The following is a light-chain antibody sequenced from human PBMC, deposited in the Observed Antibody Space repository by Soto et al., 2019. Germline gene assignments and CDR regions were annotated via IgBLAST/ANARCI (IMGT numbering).Light chain of an antibody. V-gene: IGKV3-11*01. CDR3: QQRSNWPWT. J-gene: IGKJ1*01. CDR2: DAS. CDR1: QRVSSY. Sequence: EIVLTQSPATLPLSPGERATLSCRASQRVSSYLAWYQQKPGQAPRPLIYDASNRATGIPARFSGSGSGTDFTLTISRLEPEDFAVYHCQQRSNWPWTFGQGTKVEIK.